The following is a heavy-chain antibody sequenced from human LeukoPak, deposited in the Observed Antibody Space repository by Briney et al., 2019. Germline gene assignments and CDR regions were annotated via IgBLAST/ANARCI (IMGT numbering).Heavy chain of an antibody. V-gene: IGHV4-38-2*01. CDR2: IYHSGST. Sequence: SETLSLTCAVSGYSISSGYYWGWIRQPPGKGLEWIGSIYHSGSTYYNPSLKSRVTISVDTSKNQFSLKLSSVTAADTAVYYRARGVVPAANFDYWGQGTLVTVSS. CDR3: ARGVVPAANFDY. J-gene: IGHJ4*02. CDR1: GYSISSGYY. D-gene: IGHD2-2*01.